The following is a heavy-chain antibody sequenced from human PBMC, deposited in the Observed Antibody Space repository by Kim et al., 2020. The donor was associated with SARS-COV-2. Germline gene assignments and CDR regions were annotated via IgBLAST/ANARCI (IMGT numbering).Heavy chain of an antibody. J-gene: IGHJ4*02. Sequence: DSYTNYSPSFQGHVTISADKSISTAYLQWSSLKASDTAMYYCATSGYHDYWGQGTLVTVSS. CDR3: ATSGYHDY. V-gene: IGHV5-10-1*01. D-gene: IGHD3-22*01. CDR2: DSYT.